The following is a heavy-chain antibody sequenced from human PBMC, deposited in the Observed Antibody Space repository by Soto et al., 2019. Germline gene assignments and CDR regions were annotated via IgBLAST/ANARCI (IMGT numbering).Heavy chain of an antibody. CDR1: GFTFSSYG. D-gene: IGHD3-22*01. Sequence: QVQLVESGGGVVQPGRSLRLSCAASGFTFSSYGMHWVRQAPGKGLEWVAVIWYDGSNKYYADSVKGRFTISRDNSKNTLYLQKNSLRAEDTAVYYCARDLNDYWDSSGYYPNDAFDIWGQGTMVTVSS. CDR3: ARDLNDYWDSSGYYPNDAFDI. J-gene: IGHJ3*02. CDR2: IWYDGSNK. V-gene: IGHV3-33*01.